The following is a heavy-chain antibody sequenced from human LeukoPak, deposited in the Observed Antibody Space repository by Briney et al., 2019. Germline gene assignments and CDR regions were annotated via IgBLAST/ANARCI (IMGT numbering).Heavy chain of an antibody. CDR1: GYTFTSYD. CDR2: MNPNSGNT. CDR3: ARGMIAAAGTGVDY. D-gene: IGHD6-13*01. J-gene: IGHJ4*02. V-gene: IGHV1-8*01. Sequence: GASVKVSCKASGYTFTSYDINWVRQATGQGLEWMGWMNPNSGNTGYAQKFQGRVTMTRNTSINTAYMELSSLRSEDTAVYYCARGMIAAAGTGVDYWGQGTLVTVSS.